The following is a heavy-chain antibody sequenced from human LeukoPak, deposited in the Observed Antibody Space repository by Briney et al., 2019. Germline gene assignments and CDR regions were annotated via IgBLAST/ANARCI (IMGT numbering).Heavy chain of an antibody. D-gene: IGHD6-13*01. J-gene: IGHJ4*02. Sequence: ASVKVSCKASGYTFTGYHIHWVRQAPGLGLEWMGRINPYSGDTNFAQKFQGRVTMTRDTSITTAYMDLSSLTPDDTAVYFCARDQGSLTRSWYTGYWGQGTQVTVSS. CDR2: INPYSGDT. CDR3: ARDQGSLTRSWYTGY. V-gene: IGHV1-2*06. CDR1: GYTFTGYH.